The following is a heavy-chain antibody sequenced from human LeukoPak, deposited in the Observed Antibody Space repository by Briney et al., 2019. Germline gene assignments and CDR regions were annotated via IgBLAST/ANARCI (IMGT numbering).Heavy chain of an antibody. Sequence: GGSLRLSCAASGFTVSSNYMSWVRQAPGKGLAWVSVIYSGGSTYYADSVKGRFTISRDNSKNTLYLQMNSLRAEDTAVYYCARPSGYGISGWFDPWGQGTLVTVSA. CDR2: IYSGGST. CDR3: ARPSGYGISGWFDP. V-gene: IGHV3-66*04. D-gene: IGHD5-18*01. J-gene: IGHJ5*02. CDR1: GFTVSSNY.